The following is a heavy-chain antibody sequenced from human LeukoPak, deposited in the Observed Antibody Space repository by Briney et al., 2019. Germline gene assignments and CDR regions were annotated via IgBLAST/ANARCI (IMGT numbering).Heavy chain of an antibody. V-gene: IGHV4-59*12. CDR1: GGSISSYY. J-gene: IGHJ4*02. CDR3: ARDRYDDFWSGPDY. Sequence: PSETLSLTCTVSGGSISSYYWSWIRQPPGKGLEWIGYIYYSGSTYYNPSLKSRVTISVDTSKNQFSLKLSSVTAADTAVYYCARDRYDDFWSGPDYWGQGTLVTVSS. CDR2: IYYSGST. D-gene: IGHD3-3*01.